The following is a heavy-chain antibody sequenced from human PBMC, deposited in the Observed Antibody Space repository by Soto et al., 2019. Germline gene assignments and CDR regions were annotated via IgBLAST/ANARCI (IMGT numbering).Heavy chain of an antibody. J-gene: IGHJ6*02. CDR3: ARSPQRVALYSYYYYYGMDV. CDR2: IIPIFGTA. CDR1: GGTFSSYA. V-gene: IGHV1-69*06. D-gene: IGHD5-12*01. Sequence: SVKVSCKASGGTFSSYAISWVRQAPGQGLEWMGGIIPIFGTANYAQKVQGRVTITADKSTSTAYMELSSLRSEDTAVYYCARSPQRVALYSYYYYYGMDVWGQGTTVTVSS.